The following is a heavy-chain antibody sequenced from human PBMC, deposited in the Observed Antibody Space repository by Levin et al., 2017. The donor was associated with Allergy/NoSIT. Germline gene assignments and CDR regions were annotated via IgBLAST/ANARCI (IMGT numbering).Heavy chain of an antibody. CDR3: AKDILPSIAAAATALDY. J-gene: IGHJ4*02. Sequence: GGSLRLSCAASGFTFDDYTMHWVRQAPGKGLEWVSLISWDGGSTYYADSVKGRFTISRDNSKNSLYLQMNSLRTEDTALYYCAKDILPSIAAAATALDYWGQGTLVTVSS. V-gene: IGHV3-43*01. CDR1: GFTFDDYT. D-gene: IGHD6-13*01. CDR2: ISWDGGST.